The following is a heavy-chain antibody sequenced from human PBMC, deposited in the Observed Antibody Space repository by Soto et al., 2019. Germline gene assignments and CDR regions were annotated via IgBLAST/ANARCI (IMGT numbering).Heavy chain of an antibody. Sequence: QVQLVQSGAEVKKPGSSVKVSCKASGGTFSSYAISWVRQAPGQGLEWMGGIIPIFGTANYAQKFQGRVTITADESTSAAYMGLSSLRSEDTAVYYCARHVPAAGYYYGMDVWGQGTTVTVSS. D-gene: IGHD2-2*01. V-gene: IGHV1-69*12. CDR2: IIPIFGTA. J-gene: IGHJ6*02. CDR3: ARHVPAAGYYYGMDV. CDR1: GGTFSSYA.